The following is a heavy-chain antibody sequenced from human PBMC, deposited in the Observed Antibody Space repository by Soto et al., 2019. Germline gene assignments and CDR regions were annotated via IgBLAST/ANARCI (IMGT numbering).Heavy chain of an antibody. D-gene: IGHD3-16*02. J-gene: IGHJ4*02. Sequence: SETLSLTCAVSGVFISSDAYYWSWIRQRPGKGLEWMGYMSHRGNTYYSPSLKSRITMSVDTSRNHFFLHLTSVTAANTAVYYCAIYRFSGTWSKYDYWGQGTLVTFSS. CDR1: GVFISSDAYY. CDR3: AIYRFSGTWSKYDY. V-gene: IGHV4-31*11. CDR2: MSHRGNT.